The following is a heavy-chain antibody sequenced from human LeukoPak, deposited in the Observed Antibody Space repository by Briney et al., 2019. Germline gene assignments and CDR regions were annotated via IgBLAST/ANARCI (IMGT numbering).Heavy chain of an antibody. CDR3: ARDGCTSPTCTNLGGFNH. D-gene: IGHD2-8*01. CDR1: GFTFSAYW. V-gene: IGHV3-7*01. Sequence: PGGSLRLSCEASGFTFSAYWMSWVRQAPGQGLEWVASINQGGSERHFVDSVKGRFTISRDNARNSLFLQMDSLREADTGVYFCARDGCTSPTCTNLGGFNHWAQGTQVTVSS. J-gene: IGHJ4*02. CDR2: INQGGSER.